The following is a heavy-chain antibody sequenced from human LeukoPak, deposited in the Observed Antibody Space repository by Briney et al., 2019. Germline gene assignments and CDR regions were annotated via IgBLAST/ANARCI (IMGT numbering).Heavy chain of an antibody. CDR2: IKNKANGYDT. D-gene: IGHD1-26*01. CDR1: GFTFSDHY. J-gene: IGHJ4*02. CDR3: TRVHLGAATRFFDY. V-gene: IGHV3-72*01. Sequence: PGGSLRLSCAASGFTFSDHYMDWVRQTPGKGLEWVGRIKNKANGYDTLYAASGTGRFFISRDDSKNSLYQQMNSLKTEDTAVYYCTRVHLGAATRFFDYWGQGTLGTVSS.